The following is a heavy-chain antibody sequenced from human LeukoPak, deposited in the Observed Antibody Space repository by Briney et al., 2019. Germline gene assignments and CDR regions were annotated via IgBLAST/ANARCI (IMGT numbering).Heavy chain of an antibody. CDR2: ISSNGGST. V-gene: IGHV3-64*01. CDR1: GFTFSSHT. Sequence: GGSLRLSCAASGFTFSSHTMHWVRQAPGKGLEYVSAISSNGGSTYYANSVKGRFTISRDNSKNTVYLQMGSLRTEDMAVYYCARVRSGSYYGLDYWGQGTLVTVSA. J-gene: IGHJ4*02. CDR3: ARVRSGSYYGLDY. D-gene: IGHD1-26*01.